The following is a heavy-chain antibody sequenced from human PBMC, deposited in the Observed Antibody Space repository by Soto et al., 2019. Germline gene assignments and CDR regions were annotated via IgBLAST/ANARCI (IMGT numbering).Heavy chain of an antibody. D-gene: IGHD1-1*01. CDR3: ERSAVNEDY. J-gene: IGHJ4*02. V-gene: IGHV4-4*02. CDR1: GASISSNNW. CDR2: IYQSGST. Sequence: QVQLQESGPGLVKPSGTLSLTCAVSGASISSNNWWRWVRQPPGKGLEWVGEIYQSGSTNYNLSLKSRVTISIDKSRNQFSLKLSSATAADTAVYYCERSAVNEDYWGQGTLVTVSS.